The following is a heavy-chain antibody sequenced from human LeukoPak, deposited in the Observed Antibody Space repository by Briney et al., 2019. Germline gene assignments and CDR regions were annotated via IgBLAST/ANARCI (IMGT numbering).Heavy chain of an antibody. CDR2: IRSKAYGGTT. Sequence: PGGSLRLSCTASGFTFCDYAMSWVRQAPGKGLEWVGFIRSKAYGGTTEYAASVKGRFTISRDDSKSIAYLQMNSLKTEDTAVYFCTRDLTTSALGGQGTLVTVSS. J-gene: IGHJ4*02. V-gene: IGHV3-49*04. D-gene: IGHD4-17*01. CDR1: GFTFCDYA. CDR3: TRDLTTSAL.